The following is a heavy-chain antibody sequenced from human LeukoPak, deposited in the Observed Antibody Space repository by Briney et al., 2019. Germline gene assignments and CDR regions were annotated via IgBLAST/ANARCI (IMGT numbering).Heavy chain of an antibody. J-gene: IGHJ4*03. CDR3: ARVPRAVAGKYFFDY. CDR2: IYYSGST. D-gene: IGHD6-19*01. CDR1: GGSISSGGYY. V-gene: IGHV4-31*03. Sequence: SQTLSPPCTVSGGSISSGGYYWSWIRQHPGKGLEWIGYIYYSGSTYYNPSLKSRVTISVDTSKNQFSLKLSSVTAADTAVYYCARVPRAVAGKYFFDYLGHGTLVTVSS.